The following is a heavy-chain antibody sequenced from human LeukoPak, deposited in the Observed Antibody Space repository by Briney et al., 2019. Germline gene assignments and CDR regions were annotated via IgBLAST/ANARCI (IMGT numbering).Heavy chain of an antibody. V-gene: IGHV4-4*09. CDR3: ARRVVFRQNRGYCSGGSCQNWFDP. CDR2: IYTSGST. Sequence: SETVSLTCTVSGGSISSYYWSWIRQPPGKGLEWIGYIYTSGSTNYNPSLKSRVPISVDKSKNQFSLKLSSVTAADTAVYYCARRVVFRQNRGYCSGGSCQNWFDPWGQGTLVTVSS. CDR1: GGSISSYY. D-gene: IGHD2-15*01. J-gene: IGHJ5*02.